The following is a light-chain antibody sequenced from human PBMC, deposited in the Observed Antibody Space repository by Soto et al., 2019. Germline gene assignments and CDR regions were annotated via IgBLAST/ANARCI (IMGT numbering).Light chain of an antibody. CDR1: QSVRSN. V-gene: IGKV3-15*01. Sequence: EIVMTQSPATLSVSPGERATLSCRASQSVRSNLAWYQQKPGQAPNLLIFGASTRATGIPTRFSGSGSGTEFTLTISSLQSEDFAVYYCQQYNNWPRTVGQGTKVEIK. CDR2: GAS. J-gene: IGKJ1*01. CDR3: QQYNNWPRT.